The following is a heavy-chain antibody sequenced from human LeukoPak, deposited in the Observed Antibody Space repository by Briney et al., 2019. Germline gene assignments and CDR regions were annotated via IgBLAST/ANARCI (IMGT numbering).Heavy chain of an antibody. CDR1: GYTFTSYD. J-gene: IGHJ5*02. Sequence: APVKVSCKASGYTFTSYDINWVRQATGQGLEWMGWISTNNSNTNYAQQFQGRVTMTTDTSTSTAYMELRSLKSDDTAVYYCARDVPGSIGTTARFDPWGQGTLVTVSS. CDR2: ISTNNSNT. D-gene: IGHD1-1*01. CDR3: ARDVPGSIGTTARFDP. V-gene: IGHV1-18*01.